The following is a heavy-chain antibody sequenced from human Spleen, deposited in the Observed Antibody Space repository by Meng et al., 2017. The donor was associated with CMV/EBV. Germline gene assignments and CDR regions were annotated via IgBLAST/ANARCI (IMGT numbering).Heavy chain of an antibody. J-gene: IGHJ4*02. V-gene: IGHV3-48*04. CDR3: AKVTGTTDY. Sequence: WGSLRLSCEASGFSFSVYSMNWFRQAPGKGLEWVSYISSSSSIIYYADSVEGRFTISRDNAKNSLYLQMNSLRAEDTAVYYCAKVTGTTDYWGQGTRVTVSS. D-gene: IGHD1-20*01. CDR2: ISSSSSII. CDR1: GFSFSVYS.